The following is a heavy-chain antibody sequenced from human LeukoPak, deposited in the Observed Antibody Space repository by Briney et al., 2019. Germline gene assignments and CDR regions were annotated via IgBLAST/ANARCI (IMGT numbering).Heavy chain of an antibody. Sequence: GGSLRLSCAASGFTSSSYGMHWVRQAPGKGLEWVAVISYDGSNKYYADPVKGRFTISRDNSKNTLYLQMNSLRAEDTAVYYCAKDIEVMVRGGMGGYYYGMDVWGQGTTVTVSS. V-gene: IGHV3-30*18. D-gene: IGHD3-10*01. CDR3: AKDIEVMVRGGMGGYYYGMDV. CDR1: GFTSSSYG. J-gene: IGHJ6*02. CDR2: ISYDGSNK.